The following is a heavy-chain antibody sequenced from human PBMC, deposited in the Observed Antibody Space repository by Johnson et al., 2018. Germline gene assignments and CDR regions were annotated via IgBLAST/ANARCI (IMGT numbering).Heavy chain of an antibody. V-gene: IGHV3-23*04. CDR2: MSGGGAST. Sequence: VQLVESGGGLVQPGGSLRLSCAASGFSFSSYAMAWVRQAPGKGLEWVSAMSGGGASTYYADSVKGRFTMSSDNSKNTLFLQMNSLRAEDTAMYYCAKDPYYYDGSAYSTSYYYYYMDVWGKGTTVTVSS. CDR3: AKDPYYYDGSAYSTSYYYYYMDV. CDR1: GFSFSSYA. D-gene: IGHD3-22*01. J-gene: IGHJ6*03.